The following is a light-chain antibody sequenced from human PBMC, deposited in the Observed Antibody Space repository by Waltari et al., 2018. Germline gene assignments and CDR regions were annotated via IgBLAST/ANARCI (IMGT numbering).Light chain of an antibody. J-gene: IGKJ4*01. V-gene: IGKV3D-20*02. CDR2: GAS. Sequence: EIVLTQSPGTLSLSPGERATLSCRATQSVSHSNLAWYQQKGGQAPRLLIYGASSRATGIPDRFSGSGSGTDFTLSISRLEPEDYGVYYCQQRTNWPLTFGGGTKVEIK. CDR3: QQRTNWPLT. CDR1: QSVSHSN.